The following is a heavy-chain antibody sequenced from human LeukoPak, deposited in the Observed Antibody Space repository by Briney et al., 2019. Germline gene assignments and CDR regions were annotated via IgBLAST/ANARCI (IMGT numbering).Heavy chain of an antibody. CDR1: GFTFSSYG. V-gene: IGHV3-30*18. J-gene: IGHJ4*02. D-gene: IGHD2-15*01. Sequence: GGSLRLSCAASGFTFSSYGMHRVRQAPGKGLEWVAVISYDGSNKYYADSVKGRFTISRDNSKNTLYLQMNSLRAEDTAVYYCAKADYCSGGSCYYFDYWGQGTLVTVSS. CDR3: AKADYCSGGSCYYFDY. CDR2: ISYDGSNK.